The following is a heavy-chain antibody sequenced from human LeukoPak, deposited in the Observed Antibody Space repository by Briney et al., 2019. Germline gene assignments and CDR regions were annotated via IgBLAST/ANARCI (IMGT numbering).Heavy chain of an antibody. J-gene: IGHJ2*01. D-gene: IGHD3-3*01. CDR1: GFTFSSYS. Sequence: GGSLRLSCAASGFTFSSYSMNWVRQAPGKGLEWVSYISSSSSTIYYADSVKGRFTISRDNAKNSLYLQMNSLRAEDTAVYYCARRTSNGDFWSGYPPWYFDLWGRGTLVTVSS. CDR2: ISSSSSTI. V-gene: IGHV3-48*04. CDR3: ARRTSNGDFWSGYPPWYFDL.